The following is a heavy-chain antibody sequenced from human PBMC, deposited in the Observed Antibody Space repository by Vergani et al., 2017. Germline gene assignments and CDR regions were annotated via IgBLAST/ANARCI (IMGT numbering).Heavy chain of an antibody. V-gene: IGHV3-30*01. CDR2: ISYDGSNK. Sequence: QVQLVESGGGVVQPGRSLRLSCAASGFTFSSYAMHWVRQAPGQGLEWVAVISYDGSNKYYADSVKGRFTISRDNSKNTLYLQMNSLRAEDTAVYYCARERGSSYDYWGQGTLVTVSS. CDR1: GFTFSSYA. D-gene: IGHD2-15*01. J-gene: IGHJ4*02. CDR3: ARERGSSYDY.